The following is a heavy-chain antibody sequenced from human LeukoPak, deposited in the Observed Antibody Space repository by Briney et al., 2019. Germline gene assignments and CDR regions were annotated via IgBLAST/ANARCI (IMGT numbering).Heavy chain of an antibody. D-gene: IGHD4-11*01. CDR3: ARSDYSNYDGPLENWFDP. V-gene: IGHV5-51*01. CDR1: GYSFNSYW. CDR2: IYPGDSDT. J-gene: IGHJ5*02. Sequence: GESLKISXKGSGYSFNSYWIGWVRQMPGKGLERMGIIYPGDSDTRYSPSFQGQVTISADKSISTAYLQWSSLKASDTAMYYCARSDYSNYDGPLENWFDPWGQGTLVTVSS.